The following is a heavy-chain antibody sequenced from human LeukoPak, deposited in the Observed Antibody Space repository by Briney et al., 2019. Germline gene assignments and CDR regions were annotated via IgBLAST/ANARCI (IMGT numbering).Heavy chain of an antibody. CDR1: GFTISSYS. V-gene: IGHV3-21*01. CDR2: ISSSSSYI. CDR3: ASNYDFWSNYFGYMDV. Sequence: VGSLRLSCAASGFTISSYSMNWVRQAPGKGLEWVSFISSSSSYIYYADTVKGRFTISRDDARNSLYLQMNSLGAEDTAVYYCASNYDFWSNYFGYMDVWGKGTTVTVSS. D-gene: IGHD3-3*01. J-gene: IGHJ6*03.